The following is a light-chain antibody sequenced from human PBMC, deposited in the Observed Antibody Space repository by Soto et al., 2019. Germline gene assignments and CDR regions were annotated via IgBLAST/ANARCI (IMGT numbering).Light chain of an antibody. CDR1: SSDVGGSKY. CDR2: EVS. V-gene: IGLV2-14*01. J-gene: IGLJ1*01. CDR3: GSFSSSSTLYV. Sequence: QSALTQPASVSGSPGQSITISCTGTSSDVGGSKYVSWYQQLPGKAPRLMIYEVSNRPSGVSNRFSGSKSGNTASLTVSGLQAEDEDDYYCGSFSSSSTLYVFGTGTKVTVL.